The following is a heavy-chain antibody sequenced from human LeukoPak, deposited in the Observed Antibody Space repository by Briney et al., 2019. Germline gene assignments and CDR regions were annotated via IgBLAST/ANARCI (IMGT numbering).Heavy chain of an antibody. V-gene: IGHV1-8*01. CDR3: ALYCSGGSCYNGGP. J-gene: IGHJ5*02. D-gene: IGHD2-15*01. CDR1: GYTFTGYD. Sequence: GASVKVSCKASGYTFTGYDINWVRQAPGQGVEWMGWMNPNSGNTGYARKFQGRVTMTRNTSISTAYMELSSLRSEDTAVYYCALYCSGGSCYNGGPWGQGTLVTVSS. CDR2: MNPNSGNT.